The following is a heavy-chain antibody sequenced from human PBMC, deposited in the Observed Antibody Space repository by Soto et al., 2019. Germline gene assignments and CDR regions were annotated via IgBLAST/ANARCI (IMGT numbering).Heavy chain of an antibody. CDR2: IFYLGSS. V-gene: IGHV4-39*01. CDR3: ARNSLALRKNNWFDH. D-gene: IGHD3-3*02. Sequence: PSETLSLTCTVSGDSIISSDFYWGWVRQPPGKGLEWIGSIFYLGSSYYNPSLKSRVTMSVDTSKNQFSLRLRSVTAADTALYFCARNSLALRKNNWFDHWGQGIMVGVSA. CDR1: GDSIISSDFY. J-gene: IGHJ5*02.